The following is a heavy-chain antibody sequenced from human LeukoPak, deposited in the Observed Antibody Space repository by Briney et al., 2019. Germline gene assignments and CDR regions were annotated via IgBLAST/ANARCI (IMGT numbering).Heavy chain of an antibody. CDR3: ARGPSQLGGEYYFDY. Sequence: PGGSLRLSCAASGFTVSSNYMSWVRQAPGKGLEWVSVIYSGGSTYYADSVKGRFTISRDNSKNTLYLQMNSLRAGDTAVYYCARGPSQLGGEYYFDYWGQGTLVTVSS. CDR1: GFTVSSNY. D-gene: IGHD3-16*01. V-gene: IGHV3-53*01. J-gene: IGHJ4*02. CDR2: IYSGGST.